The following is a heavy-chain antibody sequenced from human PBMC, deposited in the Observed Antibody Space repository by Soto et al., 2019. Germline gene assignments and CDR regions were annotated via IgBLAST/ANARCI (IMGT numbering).Heavy chain of an antibody. CDR2: INHSGIT. V-gene: IGHV4-34*01. D-gene: IGHD3-3*01. CDR3: ARGRLEWLLLGYGVDV. J-gene: IGHJ6*02. CDR1: GGSFSDYY. Sequence: SETLSLTCAVYGGSFSDYYGTWIRQSPGKGLEWIGEINHSGITYYNPSLKSRVSISVDTSKNQFSLELRSVTAADTAMYYCARGRLEWLLLGYGVDVWGQGIPVTVSS.